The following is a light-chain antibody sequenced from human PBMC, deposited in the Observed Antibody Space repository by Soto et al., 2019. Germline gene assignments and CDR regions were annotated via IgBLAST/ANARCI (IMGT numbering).Light chain of an antibody. Sequence: DIVLTQSPATLSLSPGDRATLSCRASQSVSASLAWYQQKPGQAPRLLIYDASNRATGIAARFSGSGSGTDFTLTISSLEPEDFAVYYCQQRGNWMYTFGQGTKLEIK. CDR1: QSVSAS. J-gene: IGKJ2*01. CDR2: DAS. CDR3: QQRGNWMYT. V-gene: IGKV3-11*01.